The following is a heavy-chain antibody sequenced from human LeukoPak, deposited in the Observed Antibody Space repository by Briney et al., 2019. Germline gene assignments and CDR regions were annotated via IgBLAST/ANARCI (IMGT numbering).Heavy chain of an antibody. CDR1: GFTLSNYA. CDR2: ISGSDGST. D-gene: IGHD2-15*01. CDR3: ARDQLYCSGGICYFDY. V-gene: IGHV3-23*01. J-gene: IGHJ4*02. Sequence: GGSLRLSCAASGFTLSNYAMSWVRQAPGKGLEWVSSISGSDGSTNYADSVKGRFTISRDNAKNTLYLQMNTLRAEDTAVYYCARDQLYCSGGICYFDYWGQGTLVTGSS.